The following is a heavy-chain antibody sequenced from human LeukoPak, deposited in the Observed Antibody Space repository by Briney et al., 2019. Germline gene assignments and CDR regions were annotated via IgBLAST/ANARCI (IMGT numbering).Heavy chain of an antibody. V-gene: IGHV5-51*01. CDR2: IYPGDSDT. D-gene: IGHD1-26*01. CDR3: ARLSGSGSYWRPYWFDP. Sequence: GESLKISCKGSGYSFSSYWIGWVRQMPGKGLGGVGIIYPGDSDTIYRPSFQGQVTISADKSISTAYLQWSSLKASDTAMYYCARLSGSGSYWRPYWFDPWGQGTLVTVSS. CDR1: GYSFSSYW. J-gene: IGHJ5*02.